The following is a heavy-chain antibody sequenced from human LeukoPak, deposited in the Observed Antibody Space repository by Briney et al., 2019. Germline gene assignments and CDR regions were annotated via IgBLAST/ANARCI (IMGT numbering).Heavy chain of an antibody. V-gene: IGHV4-59*01. CDR3: ARGVTAAFDI. CDR1: GGSFSGYY. J-gene: IGHJ3*02. Sequence: SETLSLTCAVYGGSFSGYYWSWIRQPPGKGLEWIGYIYYSGSTNYNPSLKSRVTISVDTSKNQFSLKLSSVTAADTAVYYCARGVTAAFDIWGQGTMVTVSS. D-gene: IGHD4-23*01. CDR2: IYYSGST.